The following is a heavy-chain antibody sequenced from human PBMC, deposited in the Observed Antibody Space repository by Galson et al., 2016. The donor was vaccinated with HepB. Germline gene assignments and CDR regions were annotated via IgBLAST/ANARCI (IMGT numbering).Heavy chain of an antibody. D-gene: IGHD3-10*01. CDR3: AKHGLSAGDY. J-gene: IGHJ4*02. CDR1: GFRFSDFW. CDR2: IRPDGRDS. Sequence: SLRLSCAVSGFRFSDFWMSCVRQAPGKGLEWVANIRPDGRDSEYVDSDVKGRFTISRDNVKNSLYLQMSRLRSEDTAVYYCAKHGLSAGDYWGQGTLVTVSS. V-gene: IGHV3-7*03.